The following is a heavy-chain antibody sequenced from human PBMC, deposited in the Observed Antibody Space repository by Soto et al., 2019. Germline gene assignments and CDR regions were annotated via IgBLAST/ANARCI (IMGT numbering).Heavy chain of an antibody. CDR1: GGSISSSSYY. Sequence: SETLSLTCTVSGGSISSSSYYWGWIRQPPGKGLEWIGSIYYSGSTYYNPSLKSRVTISVDTSKNQFSLKLSSVTAADTAVYYCASHPPDSSSWYGMDVWGQGTTVTVSS. CDR3: ASHPPDSSSWYGMDV. V-gene: IGHV4-39*01. J-gene: IGHJ6*02. D-gene: IGHD6-13*01. CDR2: IYYSGST.